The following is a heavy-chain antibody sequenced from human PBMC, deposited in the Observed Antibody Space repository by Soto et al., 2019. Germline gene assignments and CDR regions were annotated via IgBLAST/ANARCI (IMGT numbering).Heavy chain of an antibody. Sequence: PGGSLRLSCAASGFTFSSYAMSWVRQAPGKGLEWVSAISGSGGSTYYADSVKGRFTISRDNSKNTLYLLMNSLRAEGMAVYYCAKAVWFGEPHDYWGQGTLVTVSS. CDR2: ISGSGGST. V-gene: IGHV3-23*01. D-gene: IGHD3-10*01. J-gene: IGHJ4*02. CDR1: GFTFSSYA. CDR3: AKAVWFGEPHDY.